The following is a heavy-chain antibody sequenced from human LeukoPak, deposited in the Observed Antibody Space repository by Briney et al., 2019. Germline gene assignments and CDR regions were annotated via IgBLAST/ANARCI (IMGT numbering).Heavy chain of an antibody. CDR1: GFTFSNAW. V-gene: IGHV3-15*07. Sequence: GGSLRLSCAASGFTFSNAWMNWVRQAPGKGLEWVGRIKSKTDGGTTDYAAPVKGRFTISRDDSKNTLYLQMNSLKTEDTAVYYCVRGWYWEVNTDFDYWGQGTLVTVSS. CDR3: VRGWYWEVNTDFDY. J-gene: IGHJ4*02. CDR2: IKSKTDGGTT. D-gene: IGHD6-19*01.